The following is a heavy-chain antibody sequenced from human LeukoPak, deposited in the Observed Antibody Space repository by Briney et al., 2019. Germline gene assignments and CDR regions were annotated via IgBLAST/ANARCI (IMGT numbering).Heavy chain of an antibody. Sequence: PGGSLRLSCAASGFTFSSYWMHWVRQAPGKGLVWVSRINSDGSSTSYADSVEGRFTISRDNAKNTLYLQMNSLRAEDTAVYYCARASPGAARPFQHWGQGTLVTVSS. CDR3: ARASPGAARPFQH. V-gene: IGHV3-74*01. D-gene: IGHD6-6*01. CDR2: INSDGSST. J-gene: IGHJ1*01. CDR1: GFTFSSYW.